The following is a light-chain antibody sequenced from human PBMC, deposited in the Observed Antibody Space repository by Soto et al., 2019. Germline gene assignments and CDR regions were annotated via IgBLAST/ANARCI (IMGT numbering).Light chain of an antibody. CDR3: SSYTSSSTLDNV. CDR2: DVS. Sequence: QSVVTQPASVSGSPGQSITISCTGTSSDVGGYNYVSWYQQHPGKAPKLMIYDVSNRPSGVSNRFSGSKSGNTASLTISGLQAEDEADYYCSSYTSSSTLDNVFGTGTKVTVL. J-gene: IGLJ1*01. CDR1: SSDVGGYNY. V-gene: IGLV2-14*01.